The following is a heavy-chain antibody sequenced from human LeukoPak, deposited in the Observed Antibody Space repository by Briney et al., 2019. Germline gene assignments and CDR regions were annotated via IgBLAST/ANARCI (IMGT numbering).Heavy chain of an antibody. D-gene: IGHD3-9*01. CDR2: IYHSGST. CDR1: GGSISSGGYY. CDR3: ARHLNYDILTGYPGYYFDY. J-gene: IGHJ4*02. V-gene: IGHV4-30-2*01. Sequence: SETLSLTCTVSGGSISSGGYYWSWIRQPPGKGLEWIGYIYHSGSTYYNPSLKSRVTISVDTSKNQFSLQLSSMTAADTAVYYCARHLNYDILTGYPGYYFDYWGQGTLVTVSS.